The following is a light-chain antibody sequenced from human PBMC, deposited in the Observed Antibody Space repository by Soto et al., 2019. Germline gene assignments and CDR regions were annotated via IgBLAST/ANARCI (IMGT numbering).Light chain of an antibody. CDR3: QQYNNWPRAT. V-gene: IGKV3-15*01. CDR1: QSINSN. Sequence: IVMTQSPATLSLSPGARATLSCRASQSINSNLAWYQQKPGQAPRLFIFRASSRATGLPARFSASGSGTDFNLTISSLQSEDFAVYYCQQYNNWPRATVGGGTKVDIK. J-gene: IGKJ4*01. CDR2: RAS.